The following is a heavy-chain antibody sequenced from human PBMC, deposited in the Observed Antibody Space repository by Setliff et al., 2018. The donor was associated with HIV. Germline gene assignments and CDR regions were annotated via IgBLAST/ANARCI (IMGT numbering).Heavy chain of an antibody. CDR1: DASISTSNFL. Sequence: PSETLSLTCTVSDASISTSNFLWGWIRQSPGRGLEWIGTMYFSGNARISPFFKSRVTISVDTSKNQLSLNLTSVTAADTAVYYCARVETTVRGATYAMDVWGQGTTVTVS. J-gene: IGHJ6*02. CDR3: ARVETTVRGATYAMDV. CDR2: MYFSGNA. D-gene: IGHD3-10*01. V-gene: IGHV4-39*07.